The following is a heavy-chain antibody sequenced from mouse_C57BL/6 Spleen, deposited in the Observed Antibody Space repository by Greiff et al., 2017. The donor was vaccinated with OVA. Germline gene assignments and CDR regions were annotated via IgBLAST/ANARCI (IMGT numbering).Heavy chain of an antibody. V-gene: IGHV3-6*01. CDR2: ISYDGSN. J-gene: IGHJ3*01. Sequence: EVQLQESGPGLVKPSQSLSLTCSVTGYSITSGYYWNWIRQFPGNKLEWMGYISYDGSNNYNPSLKNRISITRDTSKNQFFLKLNSVTTEDTATYYCASKDSNYVVAYWGQGTLVTVSA. CDR3: ASKDSNYVVAY. CDR1: GYSITSGYY. D-gene: IGHD2-5*01.